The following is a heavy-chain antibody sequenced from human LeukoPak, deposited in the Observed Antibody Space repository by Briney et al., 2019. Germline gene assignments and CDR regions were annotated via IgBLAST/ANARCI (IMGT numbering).Heavy chain of an antibody. CDR3: ARLSITGYSSGWYDKNWFDP. CDR2: VYYSGST. V-gene: IGHV4-59*08. D-gene: IGHD6-19*01. CDR1: GGSINTYN. Sequence: SETLSLTCTVSGGSINTYNWGWIRQSPGKGLEWIGDVYYSGSTNYNPSLKSRVTISVDTSKNQFSLKLSSVTAADTAVYYCARLSITGYSSGWYDKNWFDPWGQGTLVTVSS. J-gene: IGHJ5*02.